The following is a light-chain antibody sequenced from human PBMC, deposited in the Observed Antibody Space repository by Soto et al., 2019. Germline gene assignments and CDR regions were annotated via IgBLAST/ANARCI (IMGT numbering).Light chain of an antibody. Sequence: EVVLTQSPGTLSLSPGERATLSCRASQSVNSDLAWYHQKPGQAPRLLISDASNRATGIPDRFSGTGSGTDFTLTISRLEPGDFAVYYCQQYGSSPQTFGQGTKVDIK. CDR3: QQYGSSPQT. CDR1: QSVNSD. J-gene: IGKJ1*01. CDR2: DAS. V-gene: IGKV3-20*01.